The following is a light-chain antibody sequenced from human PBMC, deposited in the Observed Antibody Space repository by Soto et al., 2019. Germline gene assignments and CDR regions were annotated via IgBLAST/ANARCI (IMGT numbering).Light chain of an antibody. CDR3: SSLTTSFNYV. Sequence: QSALTQPASVSGSPGQSVAISCTGTSSDVGAYNYISWYQQHPGKAPKLLLSEVSNRPSGVSDRFSGSKSGNTASLTISGLQAEDEADYYCSSLTTSFNYVFGTGTKVTVL. V-gene: IGLV2-14*01. J-gene: IGLJ1*01. CDR1: SSDVGAYNY. CDR2: EVS.